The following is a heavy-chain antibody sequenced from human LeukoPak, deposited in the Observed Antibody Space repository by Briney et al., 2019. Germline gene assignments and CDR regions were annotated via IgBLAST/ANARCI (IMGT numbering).Heavy chain of an antibody. CDR3: ARDFGGSYPPLDY. D-gene: IGHD1-26*01. J-gene: IGHJ4*02. CDR1: GFTFSSYS. Sequence: PGGSLRLSCAASGFTFSSYSMNWVRQAPGKGLEWVSSISSSSSYIYYADSVKGRFTISRDNAKNSLYLQMNSLRAEDTAVYYCARDFGGSYPPLDYWGQGTLVTVSS. CDR2: ISSSSSYI. V-gene: IGHV3-21*01.